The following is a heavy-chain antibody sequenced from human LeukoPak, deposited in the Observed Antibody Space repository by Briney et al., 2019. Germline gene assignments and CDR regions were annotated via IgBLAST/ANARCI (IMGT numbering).Heavy chain of an antibody. D-gene: IGHD3-10*01. J-gene: IGHJ4*02. V-gene: IGHV5-51*01. CDR3: ARIATMVRGVIIALDY. Sequence: GESLKISCKGSGYSFTSYWIGWVRQMPGKGLEWMGIIYPGDSDTRYSPSFQGQVTISADKSISTAYLQWSTLKASDTAMYYCARIATMVRGVIIALDYWGQGTLVTVSS. CDR1: GYSFTSYW. CDR2: IYPGDSDT.